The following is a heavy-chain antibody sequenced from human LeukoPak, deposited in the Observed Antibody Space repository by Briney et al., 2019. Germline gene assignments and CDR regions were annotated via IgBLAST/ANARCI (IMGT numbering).Heavy chain of an antibody. CDR1: GGSISSYY. D-gene: IGHD3-22*01. V-gene: IGHV4-59*01. CDR2: IYYSGST. CDR3: VGGYYDRKIDY. Sequence: SETLSLTCTVSGGSISSYYWSWLRQPPGKGLEWIGYIYYSGSTNYNPSLKSRVTISVDTSKNQFSLKLSSVTAADTAVYYCVGGYYDRKIDYWGQGTLVTVSS. J-gene: IGHJ4*02.